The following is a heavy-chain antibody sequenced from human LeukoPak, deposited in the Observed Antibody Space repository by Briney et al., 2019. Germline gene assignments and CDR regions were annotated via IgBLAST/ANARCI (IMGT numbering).Heavy chain of an antibody. Sequence: PGRSLRLSCAAYGVTFSSYAMHWVRQAPGKGLEWVAVMSYDGSNKYYADSVKGRFTISRDNSKNTLYLRMNSLRAEDTAVYYCARDFRGIAAAGIDYWDQGTLVTVSS. D-gene: IGHD6-13*01. V-gene: IGHV3-30*04. CDR3: ARDFRGIAAAGIDY. J-gene: IGHJ4*02. CDR2: MSYDGSNK. CDR1: GVTFSSYA.